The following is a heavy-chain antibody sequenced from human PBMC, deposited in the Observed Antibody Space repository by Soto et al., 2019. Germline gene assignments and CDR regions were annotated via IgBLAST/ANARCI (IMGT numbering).Heavy chain of an antibody. J-gene: IGHJ4*02. CDR3: ANYDSSGYVFDY. D-gene: IGHD3-22*01. CDR2: ISGSGGST. Sequence: GGSLRLSCAASGFTFSSYAMSWVRQAPGKGLEWVSAISGSGGSTYYADSVKGRFTISRDNSKNTLYLQRNSLRAEDTAVYYCANYDSSGYVFDYWGQGTLVTVSS. V-gene: IGHV3-23*01. CDR1: GFTFSSYA.